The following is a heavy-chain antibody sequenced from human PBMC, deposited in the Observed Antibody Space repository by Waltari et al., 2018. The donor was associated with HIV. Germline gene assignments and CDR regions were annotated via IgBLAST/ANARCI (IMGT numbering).Heavy chain of an antibody. CDR1: GYTFTSYA. CDR3: ARGPAYDFWSGPPLDAFDI. CDR2: INAGNGNT. J-gene: IGHJ3*02. D-gene: IGHD3-3*01. Sequence: QVQLVQSGAEVKKPGASVKVSCKASGYTFTSYAMHWVRQAPGQRLEWMGWINAGNGNTKYSQKFQGRVTITRDTSASTAYMELSSLRSEDTAVYYCARGPAYDFWSGPPLDAFDIWGQGTMVTVSS. V-gene: IGHV1-3*01.